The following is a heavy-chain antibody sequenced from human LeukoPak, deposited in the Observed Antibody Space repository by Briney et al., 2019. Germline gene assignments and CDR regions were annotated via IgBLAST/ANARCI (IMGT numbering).Heavy chain of an antibody. CDR3: ASSASKTRSFDY. D-gene: IGHD5/OR15-5a*01. V-gene: IGHV4-61*01. CDR1: GDSISSGRYY. CDR2: IYYSGST. Sequence: SETLSLTCTVSGDSISSGRYYWSWIRQPPGKGLEWIGYIYYSGSTNYNPSLKSRVTISVDTSKNQFSLKLSSVTAADTAVYYCASSASKTRSFDYWGQGTLVTVSS. J-gene: IGHJ4*02.